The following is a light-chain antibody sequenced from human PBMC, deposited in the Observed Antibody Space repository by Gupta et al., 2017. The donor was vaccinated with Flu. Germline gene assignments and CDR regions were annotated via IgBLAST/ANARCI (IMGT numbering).Light chain of an antibody. V-gene: IGKV3-20*01. CDR2: STS. CDR1: QTVDGSF. Sequence: EIGLTKSPGSLSLFPGERATLSCSASQTVDGSFLAWYQQQNGRAPRLLIYSTSTRATGIPDRFSGSGSGTDFTLTISRLEPEDFAVYYCQQYGHSPAFSFGQGTKLEI. J-gene: IGKJ2*03. CDR3: QQYGHSPAFS.